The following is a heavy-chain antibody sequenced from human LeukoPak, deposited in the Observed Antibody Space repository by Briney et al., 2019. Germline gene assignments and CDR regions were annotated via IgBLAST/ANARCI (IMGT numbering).Heavy chain of an antibody. Sequence: GASVKVSCKASGYTFTSYYMHWVRQAPGQGLEWMGIINPSGGSTSYAQKFQGRVTMTRDMSTSTVYMELSSLRSEDTAVYYCARDPGIVGATPRWYFDYWGQGILVTVSS. CDR3: ARDPGIVGATPRWYFDY. CDR2: INPSGGST. V-gene: IGHV1-46*01. CDR1: GYTFTSYY. J-gene: IGHJ4*02. D-gene: IGHD1-26*01.